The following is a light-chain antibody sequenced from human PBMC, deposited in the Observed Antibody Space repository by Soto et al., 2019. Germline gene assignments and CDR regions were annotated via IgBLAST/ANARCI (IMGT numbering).Light chain of an antibody. V-gene: IGKV3-15*01. Sequence: EIVLTQSPGTLSLSPGERATLSCRASQSVSSNLAWYQQKPGQAPRLLIYAISNRATGIPARFSGSGSGTDFTLTISRLQSEDCAVYYCQQFDKWPPSTFGQGTKVDIK. J-gene: IGKJ1*01. CDR1: QSVSSN. CDR2: AIS. CDR3: QQFDKWPPST.